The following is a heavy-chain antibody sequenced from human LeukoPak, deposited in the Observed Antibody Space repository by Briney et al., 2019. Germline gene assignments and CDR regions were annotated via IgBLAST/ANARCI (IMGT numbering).Heavy chain of an antibody. CDR2: ISGDGRAI. CDR1: GFAFSSYE. J-gene: IGHJ4*02. V-gene: IGHV3-48*03. D-gene: IGHD6-19*01. CDR3: ATSLSGWFGPSAYY. Sequence: GGSLRLSCVASGFAFSSYEMSWVRLAPGKGLEWVSFISGDGRAIHYADSVKGRFTISADNARNSVFLQMNSLRAEDTAVYYCATSLSGWFGPSAYYCGQGTLVTVSS.